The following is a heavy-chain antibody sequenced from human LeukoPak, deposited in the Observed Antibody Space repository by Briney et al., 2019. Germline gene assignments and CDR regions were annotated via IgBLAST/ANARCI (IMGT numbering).Heavy chain of an antibody. V-gene: IGHV3-11*05. Sequence: GSLRLSCAASGFTFSDYYMSWIRQAPGKGLEWVSYISSSSDYTTYPASVKGRFTISRDNARNSLYLQMNSLRAEDTAVYYCARDRRYCSSGSCALDYWGQGTLVTVSS. J-gene: IGHJ4*02. CDR2: ISSSSDYT. CDR3: ARDRRYCSSGSCALDY. CDR1: GFTFSDYY. D-gene: IGHD2-15*01.